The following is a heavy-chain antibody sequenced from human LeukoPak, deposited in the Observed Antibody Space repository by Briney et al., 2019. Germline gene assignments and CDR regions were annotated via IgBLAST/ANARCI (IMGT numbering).Heavy chain of an antibody. CDR3: ARDGSVGYCSSTSCHGGAFGI. CDR2: IYYSGST. V-gene: IGHV4-39*01. J-gene: IGHJ3*02. Sequence: PSETLSLTCTVSGGSISSSSYYWGWIRQPPGKGLEWIGGIYYSGSTYYNPSLKSRVTISVDTSKNQFSLKLSSVTAADTAVYYCARDGSVGYCSSTSCHGGAFGIWGQGTMVTVSS. CDR1: GGSISSSSYY. D-gene: IGHD2-2*01.